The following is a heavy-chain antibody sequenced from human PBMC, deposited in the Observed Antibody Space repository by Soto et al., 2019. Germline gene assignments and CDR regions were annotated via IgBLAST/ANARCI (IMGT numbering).Heavy chain of an antibody. D-gene: IGHD6-13*01. V-gene: IGHV3-33*01. CDR2: IWYDGSNK. CDR3: ASSAGEYSRSWPLRALDY. CDR1: GFTFSSYG. J-gene: IGHJ4*02. Sequence: QVQLVESGGGVVQPGRSLRLSCAASGFTFSSYGMHWVRQAPGKGLEWVAVIWYDGSNKYYADSVKGRFTISRDNSKNKLYLQMNSVRAEDTAVYYCASSAGEYSRSWPLRALDYWGQGTLVTVSS.